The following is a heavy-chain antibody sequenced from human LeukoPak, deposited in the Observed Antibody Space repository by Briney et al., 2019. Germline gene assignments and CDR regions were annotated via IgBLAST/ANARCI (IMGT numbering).Heavy chain of an antibody. CDR1: GFTFSSYE. CDR2: ISSSGSTI. V-gene: IGHV3-48*03. D-gene: IGHD2-2*01. J-gene: IGHJ6*04. Sequence: GGSLRLSCAASGFTFSSYEMNRVRQAPGKGLEWVSYISSSGSTIYYADSVKGRFTISRDNAKNSLYLQMNSLRAEDTAVYYCARDSGLVPAADGYYYYYGMDVWGKGTTVTVSS. CDR3: ARDSGLVPAADGYYYYYGMDV.